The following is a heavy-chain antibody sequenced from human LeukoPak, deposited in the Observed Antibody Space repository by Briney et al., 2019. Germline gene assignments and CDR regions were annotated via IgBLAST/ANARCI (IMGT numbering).Heavy chain of an antibody. J-gene: IGHJ4*02. D-gene: IGHD5-12*01. CDR3: AKGGRYSGYDYFDY. Sequence: GGSLRLSCAASGFTFGDYAMHWVRQAPGKGLEWVSGISWNSGSIGYADSVKGRFTISRDNAKNSLYLQMNSLRAEDTALYYCAKGGRYSGYDYFDYWGQGTLVTVSS. CDR2: ISWNSGSI. CDR1: GFTFGDYA. V-gene: IGHV3-9*01.